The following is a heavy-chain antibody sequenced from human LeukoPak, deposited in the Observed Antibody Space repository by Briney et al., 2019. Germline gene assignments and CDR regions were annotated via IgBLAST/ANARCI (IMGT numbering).Heavy chain of an antibody. V-gene: IGHV3-21*01. D-gene: IGHD6-13*01. Sequence: GGSLRLSCAASGFTFDDYGMSWVRQAPGKGLEWVSSISSSSSYIYYADSVKGRFTISRDNAKNSLYLQMNSLRAEDTAVYYCARGGKLVSWGFDYWGQGTLVTVSS. J-gene: IGHJ4*02. CDR1: GFTFDDYG. CDR2: ISSSSSYI. CDR3: ARGGKLVSWGFDY.